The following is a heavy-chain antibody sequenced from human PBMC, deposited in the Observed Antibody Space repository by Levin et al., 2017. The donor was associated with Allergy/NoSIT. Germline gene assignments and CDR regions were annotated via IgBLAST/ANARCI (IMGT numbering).Heavy chain of an antibody. Sequence: GGSLRLSCAASGFTFSYHWLHWIRQAPGKELVWVSRINSDGRDTDYADSVKDRFITSRDNAMNTVYLQMNSLRAEDTAVYYCARGGFNHVFDLWGQGTVVTVSS. CDR1: GFTFSYHW. J-gene: IGHJ3*01. V-gene: IGHV3-74*01. D-gene: IGHD3-10*01. CDR3: ARGGFNHVFDL. CDR2: INSDGRDT.